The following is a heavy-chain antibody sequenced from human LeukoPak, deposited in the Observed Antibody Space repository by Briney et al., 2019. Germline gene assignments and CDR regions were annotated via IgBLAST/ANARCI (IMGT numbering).Heavy chain of an antibody. J-gene: IGHJ4*02. CDR2: INHSGST. CDR1: GGSFSGYY. V-gene: IGHV4-34*01. D-gene: IGHD2-2*01. CDR3: ARGGRSGFVVVPGPKRGRPYFDY. Sequence: SETLSLTCAVYGGSFSGYYWNWIRQPPGKGLEWIGEINHSGSTNYNPSLKNRVTISVDMPKTQFSLKLSYVSAAVTAVYYCARGGRSGFVVVPGPKRGRPYFDYWGQGSLVTVSS.